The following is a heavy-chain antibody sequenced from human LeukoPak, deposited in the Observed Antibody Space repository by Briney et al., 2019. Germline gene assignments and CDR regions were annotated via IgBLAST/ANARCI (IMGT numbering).Heavy chain of an antibody. V-gene: IGHV3-21*01. Sequence: PGGSLRLSCVASGFTFSSYSMNWVRQAPGKGLEWVSSITSSSSSIYYSDSLKGRFTISRDNAKNSLYLQMSSLRAEDTAVYYCATAYYYGSGSHNYYYYGMDVWGKGTTVTVSS. J-gene: IGHJ6*04. CDR2: ITSSSSSI. CDR3: ATAYYYGSGSHNYYYYGMDV. D-gene: IGHD3-10*01. CDR1: GFTFSSYS.